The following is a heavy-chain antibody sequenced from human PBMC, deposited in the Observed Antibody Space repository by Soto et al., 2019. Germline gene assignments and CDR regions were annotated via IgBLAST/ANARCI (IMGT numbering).Heavy chain of an antibody. D-gene: IGHD2-21*01. J-gene: IGHJ6*02. V-gene: IGHV4-59*01. CDR3: ARVGVMGLDYGMDV. CDR1: GGSISSYY. Sequence: SETLSLTCTVSGGSISSYYWSWFRQPPGKGLEWIGYIYYSGSTNYNPSLKSRVTISVDTSKNQFSLKLSSVTAADTAVYYCARVGVMGLDYGMDVWGQGTTVT. CDR2: IYYSGST.